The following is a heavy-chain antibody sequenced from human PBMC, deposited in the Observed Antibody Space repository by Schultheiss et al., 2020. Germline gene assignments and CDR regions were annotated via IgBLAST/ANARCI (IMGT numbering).Heavy chain of an antibody. Sequence: LSLTCAVYGGSFSGYYWGWIRQPPGKGLEWVAVISYDGSNKYYADSVKGRFTISRDNSKNTLYLQMNSLKASDTAMYYCARFSSARADYWGQGTLVTVSS. J-gene: IGHJ4*02. CDR2: ISYDGSNK. CDR1: GGSFSGYY. D-gene: IGHD2-2*01. CDR3: ARFSSARADY. V-gene: IGHV3-30-3*01.